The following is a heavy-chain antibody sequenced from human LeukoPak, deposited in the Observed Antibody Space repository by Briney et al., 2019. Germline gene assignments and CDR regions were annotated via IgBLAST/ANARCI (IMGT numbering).Heavy chain of an antibody. Sequence: SETLSLTCTVSGGSISSHYWSWIRQPPGKGLEWIGYIYYSGSTNYNPSLKSRVTISVDTSKNQFSLKLSSVTAADTAVYYCARDRAYCGGDCWTNYNWFDPWGQGTLVTVSS. D-gene: IGHD2-21*02. V-gene: IGHV4-59*11. CDR3: ARDRAYCGGDCWTNYNWFDP. CDR2: IYYSGST. J-gene: IGHJ5*02. CDR1: GGSISSHY.